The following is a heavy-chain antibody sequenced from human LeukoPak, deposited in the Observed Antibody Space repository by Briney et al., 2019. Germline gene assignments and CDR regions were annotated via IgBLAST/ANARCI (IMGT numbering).Heavy chain of an antibody. Sequence: ASAKVSCKASGYTFSAHYIHWVRQTPGQGLEWMGWINPNSGGTNYAQKFQGRVTMTRDTSISTVYMELSSLRSDDTAVYYCARGLLQGYDYAYWGQGTLVTVSS. J-gene: IGHJ4*02. V-gene: IGHV1-2*02. CDR1: GYTFSAHY. D-gene: IGHD5-12*01. CDR2: INPNSGGT. CDR3: ARGLLQGYDYAY.